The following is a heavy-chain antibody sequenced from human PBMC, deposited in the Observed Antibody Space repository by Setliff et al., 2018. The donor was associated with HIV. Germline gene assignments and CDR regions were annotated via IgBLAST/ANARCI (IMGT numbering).Heavy chain of an antibody. CDR2: INPNSGGT. Sequence: ASVKVSCKASGYTFTGYYMHWVRQAPGQGLEWMGWINPNSGGTTYGQKVQGRVTMTRDTSISTAYMAVSRLRSDDTAVYSCARDHCSSSGCYEYSYYGMDVWGEGPTVTVSS. CDR3: ARDHCSSSGCYEYSYYGMDV. D-gene: IGHD2-2*01. J-gene: IGHJ6*04. V-gene: IGHV1-2*02. CDR1: GYTFTGYY.